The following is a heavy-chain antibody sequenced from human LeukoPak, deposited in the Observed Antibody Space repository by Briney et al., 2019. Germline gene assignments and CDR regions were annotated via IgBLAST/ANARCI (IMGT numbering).Heavy chain of an antibody. D-gene: IGHD2-21*02. V-gene: IGHV4-39*01. CDR1: GDSISSSSYY. Sequence: PSETLSLTCTVSGDSISSSSYYWGWIRQPPGKGLEWIGSIYYSGSTYYNPSLKSRVTISVDTSKNQFSLKLSSVTAADTAVYYCARHFCGGDCYTFDYWGQGTLVTVSS. J-gene: IGHJ4*02. CDR3: ARHFCGGDCYTFDY. CDR2: IYYSGST.